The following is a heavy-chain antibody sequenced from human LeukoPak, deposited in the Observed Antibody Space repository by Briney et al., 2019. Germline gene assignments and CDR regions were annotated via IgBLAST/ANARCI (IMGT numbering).Heavy chain of an antibody. CDR2: INPNSGGT. D-gene: IGHD3-22*01. V-gene: IGHV1-2*02. Sequence: ASVKVSCKASGYTFTGYYMHWVRQAPGQGLEWMGWINPNSGGTNYAQKFQGRVTMTRDTSISTAYMELSRLRSDDTAVYYCAKARISRPYYYDSSGYPHNWFDPWGQGTLVTVSS. CDR1: GYTFTGYY. J-gene: IGHJ5*02. CDR3: AKARISRPYYYDSSGYPHNWFDP.